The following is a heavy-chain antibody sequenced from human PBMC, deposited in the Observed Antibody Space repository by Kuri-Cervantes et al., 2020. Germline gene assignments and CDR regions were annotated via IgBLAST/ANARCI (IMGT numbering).Heavy chain of an antibody. CDR1: GFSFSTDW. CDR3: ARAGSYRFDF. D-gene: IGHD6-6*01. Sequence: GESLKISCVASGFSFSTDWMHWVRQTPGKGLVWLARMNSDGRTINYADSVRGRFTISRDNAENMLYLQMNSLRVEDTAVYYCARAGSYRFDFWGQGTLVTVSS. CDR2: MNSDGRTI. J-gene: IGHJ4*02. V-gene: IGHV3-74*01.